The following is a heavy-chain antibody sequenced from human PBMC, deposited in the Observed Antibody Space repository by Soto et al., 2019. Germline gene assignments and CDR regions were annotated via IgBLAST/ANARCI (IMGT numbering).Heavy chain of an antibody. CDR3: ARIFLTSDYYYGMDV. Sequence: ASVKVSCKTSGYTFTSFGISWVRQAPGQGLEWMGWITTDKGKTNYAQKFQGRVTMTTDTSTSTAYMELSSLRSEDTAVYYCARIFLTSDYYYGMDVWGQGTTVTVSS. J-gene: IGHJ6*02. D-gene: IGHD3-3*01. CDR2: ITTDKGKT. V-gene: IGHV1-18*01. CDR1: GYTFTSFG.